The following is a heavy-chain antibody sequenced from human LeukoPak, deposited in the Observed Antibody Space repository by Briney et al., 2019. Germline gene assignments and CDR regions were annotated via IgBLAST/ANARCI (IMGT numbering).Heavy chain of an antibody. CDR3: AKHGYCSGISCFFDF. D-gene: IGHD2-2*03. CDR2: ISRSVPCT. J-gene: IGHJ4*02. CDR1: GFTFSSYA. Sequence: GGSLRLSCAASGFTFSSYAMSWVRHAPGKGLERVSGISRSVPCTFYTDSVKGRFTISRDSSKNTLYPQMNSMRAEDTALYYCAKHGYCSGISCFFDFWGQGTLVTVSS. V-gene: IGHV3-23*01.